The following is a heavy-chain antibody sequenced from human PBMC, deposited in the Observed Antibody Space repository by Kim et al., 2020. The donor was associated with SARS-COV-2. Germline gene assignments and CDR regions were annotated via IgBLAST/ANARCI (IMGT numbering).Heavy chain of an antibody. J-gene: IGHJ6*02. CDR1: GYIFTNYG. Sequence: ASVKVYCKASGYIFTNYGITWVRQAPGQGLEWMGWIDAYNGNTNYVQKVRGRVTMTTDTSTSTAYMELRSLRSDDTAVYYCARHKARSIAARGYLYYGMDVWGQGTTVTVAS. D-gene: IGHD6-6*01. V-gene: IGHV1-18*01. CDR2: IDAYNGNT. CDR3: ARHKARSIAARGYLYYGMDV.